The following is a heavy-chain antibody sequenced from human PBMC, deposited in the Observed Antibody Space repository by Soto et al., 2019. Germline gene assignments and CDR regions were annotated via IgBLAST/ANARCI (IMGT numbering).Heavy chain of an antibody. CDR2: MSRVTCIT. CDR3: AKGPGHYGSGSYWSLKAPEFDP. Sequence: PGGSLRPACTALVSTFTSNAIRWVRQGPGKGRCGVAAMSRVTCITYYAGPVKGRFTISRDNSKSTQYLQMNSLRAEGTAVYYCAKGPGHYGSGSYWSLKAPEFDPWGQGTLVTVSS. D-gene: IGHD3-10*01. J-gene: IGHJ5*02. CDR1: VSTFTSNA. V-gene: IGHV3-23*01.